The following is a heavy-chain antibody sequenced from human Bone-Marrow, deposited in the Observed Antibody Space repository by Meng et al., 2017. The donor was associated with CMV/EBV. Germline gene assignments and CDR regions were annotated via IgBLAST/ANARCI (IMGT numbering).Heavy chain of an antibody. D-gene: IGHD4-23*01. V-gene: IGHV3-48*03. CDR3: ARDSYGGAYFDY. CDR1: GFTFSSFE. J-gene: IGHJ4*02. CDR2: ISTSGITI. Sequence: GESLKISCAASGFTFSSFEMNWVRQAPGKGLEWISYISTSGITIDYADSVKGRFTVSRDNARNSLYLQMNSLRAADTAVYYCARDSYGGAYFDYWGQGTLVTVSS.